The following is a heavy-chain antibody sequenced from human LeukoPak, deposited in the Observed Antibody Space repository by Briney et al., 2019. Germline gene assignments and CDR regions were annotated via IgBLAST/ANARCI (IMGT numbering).Heavy chain of an antibody. D-gene: IGHD3-22*01. V-gene: IGHV4-59*08. CDR2: IYYSGST. Sequence: NPSETLSLTCTVSGGSISSHYWSWIRQPPGKGLEWIGYIYYSGSTNYNPSLKSRVTISVDTSKNQFSLKLSSVTAADTAVYYCARLAGTYYYDSSGYSPIIYFDYWGQGTLVTVSS. J-gene: IGHJ4*02. CDR3: ARLAGTYYYDSSGYSPIIYFDY. CDR1: GGSISSHY.